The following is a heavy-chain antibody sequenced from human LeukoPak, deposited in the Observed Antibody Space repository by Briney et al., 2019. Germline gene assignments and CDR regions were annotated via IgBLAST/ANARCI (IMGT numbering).Heavy chain of an antibody. Sequence: SQTLSLTCTISGDSVSSNKAAWNWIRQSPSRGLEWLGRTYYDSQWYRDYAVSVKSRMTVNPDTSKNRFSLHLNSVTPEDTAVYYCARNYYGSGSCYTLDSWGPGTLVTVSS. CDR2: TYYDSQWYR. CDR3: ARNYYGSGSCYTLDS. D-gene: IGHD3-10*01. V-gene: IGHV6-1*01. J-gene: IGHJ4*02. CDR1: GDSVSSNKAA.